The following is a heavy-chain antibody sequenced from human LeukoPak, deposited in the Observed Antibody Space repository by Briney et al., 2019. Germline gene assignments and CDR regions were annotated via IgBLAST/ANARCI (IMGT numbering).Heavy chain of an antibody. V-gene: IGHV1-2*02. CDR3: ARDIPYTGYVGPVDL. CDR2: INSNSGGT. CDR1: GYTFTGYY. D-gene: IGHD5-12*01. Sequence: ASVKVSCKASGYTFTGYYMHWVRQAPGQGLEWMGWINSNSGGTNYAQKFQGRVTMTRDTSISTAYMELSSLRSDDTAVYYCARDIPYTGYVGPVDLWGQGTLVTVSS. J-gene: IGHJ5*02.